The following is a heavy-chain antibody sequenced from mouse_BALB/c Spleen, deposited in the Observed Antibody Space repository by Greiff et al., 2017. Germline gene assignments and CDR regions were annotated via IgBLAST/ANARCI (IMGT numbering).Heavy chain of an antibody. CDR1: GYTFTSYW. CDR2: INPSTGYT. D-gene: IGHD1-1*01. CDR3: ARRGLFYYGSSYEGAWFAY. V-gene: IGHV1-7*01. Sequence: QVHVKQSGAELAKPGASVKMSCQASGYTFTSYWMHWVKQRPGQGLEWIGYINPSTGYTEYNQKFKDKATLTADKSSSTAYMQLSSLTSEDSAVYYCARRGLFYYGSSYEGAWFAYWGQGTLVTVSA. J-gene: IGHJ3*01.